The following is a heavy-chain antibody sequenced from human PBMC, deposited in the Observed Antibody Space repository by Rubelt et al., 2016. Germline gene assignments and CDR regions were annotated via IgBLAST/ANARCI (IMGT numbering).Heavy chain of an antibody. CDR3: ARDALLGRYCSGGSCFRFDD. Sequence: WMGRINPNSGGTNYAQKFQGRVTMTRDTSISTAHMELSRLRSDDTAVYYCARDALLGRYCSGGSCFRFDDWGQGTLVTVSS. J-gene: IGHJ4*02. CDR2: INPNSGGT. D-gene: IGHD2-15*01. V-gene: IGHV1-2*06.